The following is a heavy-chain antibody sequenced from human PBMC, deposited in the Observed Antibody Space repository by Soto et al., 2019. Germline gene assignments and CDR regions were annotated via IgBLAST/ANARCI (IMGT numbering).Heavy chain of an antibody. CDR2: IYHSGST. CDR3: ARLYSSSWLNYFDY. CDR1: GGSISSSNW. Sequence: SETLSLTCAVSGGSISSSNWWSWVRQPPGKGLEWIGEIYHSGSTNYNPSLKSRVTISVDKSKNQFSLKLSSVTAADTAVYYCARLYSSSWLNYFDYCGQRTRVTVTS. J-gene: IGHJ4*02. D-gene: IGHD6-13*01. V-gene: IGHV4-4*02.